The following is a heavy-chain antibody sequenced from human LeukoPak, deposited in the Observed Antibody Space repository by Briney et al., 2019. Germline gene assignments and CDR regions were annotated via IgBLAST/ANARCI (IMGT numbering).Heavy chain of an antibody. J-gene: IGHJ4*02. V-gene: IGHV3-9*01. CDR2: ISWNSGSI. D-gene: IGHD2/OR15-2a*01. Sequence: GGSLRLSCAASGFTFDDYAMHWVRQAPGKGLEWVSGISWNSGSIGYADSVKGRFTISRDNSKSTLYLQMNSLRAEDTAMYYCAKDFSLLYWGQGTLVTVSS. CDR1: GFTFDDYA. CDR3: AKDFSLLY.